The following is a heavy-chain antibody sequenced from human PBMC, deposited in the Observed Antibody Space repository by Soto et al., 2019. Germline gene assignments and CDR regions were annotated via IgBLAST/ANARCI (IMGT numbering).Heavy chain of an antibody. Sequence: QVQLVQPGAEVKKPGASVKVSCKASGYTFTSYDINWVRQATGQGLEWMGWMNPNGSNTGYAQKFQGRVSMTRNASTTTAYMELGSLGSEETAVDDCAGEMTSRGRDVWAPDTKVTVTS. CDR3: AGEMTSRGRDV. CDR1: GYTFTSYD. CDR2: MNPNGSNT. V-gene: IGHV1-8*01. J-gene: IGHJ6*02.